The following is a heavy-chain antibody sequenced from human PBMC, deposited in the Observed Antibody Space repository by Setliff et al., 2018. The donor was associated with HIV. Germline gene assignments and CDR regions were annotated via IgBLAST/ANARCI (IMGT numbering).Heavy chain of an antibody. Sequence: GGSLRLSCAASGFTFSTYSMKWVRQAPGKGLEWVSYISSSGNTIHYADSVKGRFTISRDNAKNSLFLQMNSLRAEDTAVYYCARGQTSVTLQFDHWGQGTLVTVSS. V-gene: IGHV3-48*04. CDR3: ARGQTSVTLQFDH. CDR2: ISSSGNTI. J-gene: IGHJ4*02. D-gene: IGHD4-17*01. CDR1: GFTFSTYS.